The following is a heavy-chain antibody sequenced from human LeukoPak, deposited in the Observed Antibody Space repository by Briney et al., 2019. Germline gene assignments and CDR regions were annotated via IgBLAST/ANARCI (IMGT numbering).Heavy chain of an antibody. J-gene: IGHJ4*02. V-gene: IGHV4-34*01. CDR3: ARGGYCSGGSCYGGGFDY. D-gene: IGHD2-15*01. CDR2: INHSGST. Sequence: SETPSLTCAVYGGSFSGYYWSWIRQPPGKGLEWIGEINHSGSTNYNPSLKSRVTISVDTSKNQFSLKLSSVTAADTAVYYCARGGYCSGGSCYGGGFDYWGQGTLVTVSS. CDR1: GGSFSGYY.